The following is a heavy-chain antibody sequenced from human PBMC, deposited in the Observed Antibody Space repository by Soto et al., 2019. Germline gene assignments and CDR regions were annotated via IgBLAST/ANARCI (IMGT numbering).Heavy chain of an antibody. D-gene: IGHD7-27*01. Sequence: GGSLRLSCAASGFTFSSYSMNWVRQAPGKGLEWVSSISSSSSYIYYADSVKDRLTISRDNAKNSLYLQMNSLRAEDTAVYYCASSLLTPFDYWGQGTLVTVSS. CDR1: GFTFSSYS. CDR3: ASSLLTPFDY. V-gene: IGHV3-21*01. CDR2: ISSSSSYI. J-gene: IGHJ4*02.